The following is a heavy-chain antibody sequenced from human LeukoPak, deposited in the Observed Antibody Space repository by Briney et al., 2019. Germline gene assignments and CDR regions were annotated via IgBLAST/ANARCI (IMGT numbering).Heavy chain of an antibody. J-gene: IGHJ4*02. Sequence: PGGSLRLSCAASGFTFSTYGMHWVRQAPGKGLEWVALIRYDESNKYYADSVKGRFTISRDNSKSTLYLQMNSLRAEDTAVYYCASRRMVSPYCFDYWGQGTLVTVSS. CDR2: IRYDESNK. CDR3: ASRRMVSPYCFDY. V-gene: IGHV3-30*02. D-gene: IGHD5-18*01. CDR1: GFTFSTYG.